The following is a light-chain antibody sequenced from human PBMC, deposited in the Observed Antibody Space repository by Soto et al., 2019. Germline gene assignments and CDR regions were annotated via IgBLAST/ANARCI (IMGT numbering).Light chain of an antibody. CDR2: DTS. V-gene: IGKV3-11*01. J-gene: IGKJ1*01. Sequence: EIVLTQSPATLSLSPGERATLSCRASQNISSYLAWYQQKPGQAPRLLIYDTSNRATGIPARFSGSGSGTDFTLTIRSLEPEDFAVYYCQHYVTSLTTFGQGTKVDI. CDR1: QNISSY. CDR3: QHYVTSLTT.